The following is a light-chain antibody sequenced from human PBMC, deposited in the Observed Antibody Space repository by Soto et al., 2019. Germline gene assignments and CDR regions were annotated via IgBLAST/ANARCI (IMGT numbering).Light chain of an antibody. CDR2: VAS. Sequence: EIVMTQSPATLSVSPGERATLSCRASQSVSSNLAWYQQKPGQAPRLLIYVASTRATGIPARFSGSGSGTEFTLTISSLQSEDFATYYCQQYNSYEYTFGQGTKLEIK. CDR3: QQYNSYEYT. CDR1: QSVSSN. V-gene: IGKV3-15*01. J-gene: IGKJ2*01.